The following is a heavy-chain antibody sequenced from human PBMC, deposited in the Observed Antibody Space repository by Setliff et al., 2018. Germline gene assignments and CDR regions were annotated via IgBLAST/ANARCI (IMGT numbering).Heavy chain of an antibody. CDR2: ISAHDGKV. D-gene: IGHD3-10*01. CDR3: ARDPGSLYYYGSGRKNYFDY. Sequence: GASVKVSCKASGYTFSSYGITWVRQAPGQGLEWMGWISAHDGKVDYAQKIQGRVTMTTDTSTNTAYMELRSLTSDDTAVYFCARDPGSLYYYGSGRKNYFDYWGQGALVTVSS. J-gene: IGHJ4*02. V-gene: IGHV1-18*01. CDR1: GYTFSSYG.